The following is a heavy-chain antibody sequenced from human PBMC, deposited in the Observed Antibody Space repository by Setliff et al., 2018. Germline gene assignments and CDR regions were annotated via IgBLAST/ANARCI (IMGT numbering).Heavy chain of an antibody. CDR2: ISSGSNSI. J-gene: IGHJ4*02. V-gene: IGHV3-11*01. CDR3: ARSSSFRGPCTGGSCSDFDA. Sequence: PGGSLRLSCEASGFTFTYYSMSWVRQAPGKGLEWISYISSGSNSIYYADSVKGRFTVSRDNAKNSVDLEMNSLRAEDTAVYYCARSSSFRGPCTGGSCSDFDAWGQGILVTVSS. CDR1: GFTFTYYS. D-gene: IGHD2-15*01.